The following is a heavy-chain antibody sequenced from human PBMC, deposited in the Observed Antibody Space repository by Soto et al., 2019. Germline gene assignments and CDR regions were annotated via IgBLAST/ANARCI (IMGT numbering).Heavy chain of an antibody. CDR1: GLSFSNAW. J-gene: IGHJ4*02. CDR3: TTQGYYDFRSGFYTGIGILFDY. CDR2: IKSKFDGGTT. D-gene: IGHD3-3*01. Sequence: GGSLRLSCAASGLSFSNAWMIWVRQAPGKGLEWVGRIKSKFDGGTTDYAAPVKGRFTISRDDSKDTLYLQMNSLKTEDTAVYFCTTQGYYDFRSGFYTGIGILFDYWGQGTLVTVSS. V-gene: IGHV3-15*07.